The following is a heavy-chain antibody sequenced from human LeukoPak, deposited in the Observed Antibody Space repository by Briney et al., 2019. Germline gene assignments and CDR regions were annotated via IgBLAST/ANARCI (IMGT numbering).Heavy chain of an antibody. CDR3: ARGSHSNSWYFDY. Sequence: SQTLSLTCAISGDSVSSNSPTWTWIGQSPSRGLEWLGRTYYRSKWYNDYAVSVKSRITINPDTSKNQFSLHLNSVTPEDTAVYYCARGSHSNSWYFDYWGQGTLVTVPS. J-gene: IGHJ4*02. D-gene: IGHD6-13*01. CDR2: TYYRSKWYN. CDR1: GDSVSSNSPT. V-gene: IGHV6-1*01.